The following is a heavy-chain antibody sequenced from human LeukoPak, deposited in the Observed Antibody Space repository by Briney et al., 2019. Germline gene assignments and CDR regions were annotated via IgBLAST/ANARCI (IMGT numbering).Heavy chain of an antibody. CDR3: AKGHSSSWYTVEFQH. V-gene: IGHV3-53*05. D-gene: IGHD6-13*01. Sequence: GGSLRLSCAASGFTVSSNYMSWVRQAPGKGLEWVSVIYSGGSTYYADSVKGRFTISRDNSKNTLYLQMNSLRAEDTAVYYCAKGHSSSWYTVEFQHWGQGTLVTVSS. CDR2: IYSGGST. CDR1: GFTVSSNY. J-gene: IGHJ1*01.